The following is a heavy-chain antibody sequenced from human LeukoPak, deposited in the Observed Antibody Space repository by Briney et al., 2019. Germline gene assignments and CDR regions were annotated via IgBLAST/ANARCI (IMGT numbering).Heavy chain of an antibody. V-gene: IGHV4-59*08. CDR3: ARYDFWRGYGEAFDY. CDR1: GGSISSYY. D-gene: IGHD3-3*01. CDR2: IYYSGST. J-gene: IGHJ4*02. Sequence: SETLSLTCTVSGGSISSYYWSWIRQPPGKGLEWIGYIYYSGSTNYNPSLKSRVTISVDTSKNQFSLKLSSVTAADTAVYYCARYDFWRGYGEAFDYWGQGTLVTVSS.